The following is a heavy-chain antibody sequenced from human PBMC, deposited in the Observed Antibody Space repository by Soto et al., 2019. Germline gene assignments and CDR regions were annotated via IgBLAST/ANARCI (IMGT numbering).Heavy chain of an antibody. J-gene: IGHJ5*02. Sequence: SETLSLTCAVYGGSFSGYYWSWIRQPPGKGLEWIGEINHSGSTNYNPSLKSRVTISVDTSKNQFSLKLSSVTAADTAVYYCARVLRLYYGFWSTPSGWFDPWGQGTLVTVSS. V-gene: IGHV4-34*01. D-gene: IGHD3-3*01. CDR3: ARVLRLYYGFWSTPSGWFDP. CDR2: INHSGST. CDR1: GGSFSGYY.